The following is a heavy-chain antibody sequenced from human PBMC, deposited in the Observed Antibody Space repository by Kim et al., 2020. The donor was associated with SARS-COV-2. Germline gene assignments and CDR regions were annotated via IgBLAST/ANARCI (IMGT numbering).Heavy chain of an antibody. J-gene: IGHJ4*02. CDR3: AKGDYVWGSYPPDY. V-gene: IGHV3-23*01. D-gene: IGHD3-16*02. CDR1: GFTFSSYA. CDR2: ISGSGGST. Sequence: GGSLRLSCVASGFTFSSYAMSWVRQAPGKGLEWVSTISGSGGSTYYADSVKGRFTISRDNSKNTLYLQMNNLRAEDTAVYYCAKGDYVWGSYPPDYWGQGTLVSVSS.